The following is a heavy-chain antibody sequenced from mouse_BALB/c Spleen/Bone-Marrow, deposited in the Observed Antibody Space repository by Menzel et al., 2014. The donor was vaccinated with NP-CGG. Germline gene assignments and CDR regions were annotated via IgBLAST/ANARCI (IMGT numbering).Heavy chain of an antibody. V-gene: IGHV1-61*01. J-gene: IGHJ2*01. D-gene: IGHD4-1*01. CDR2: IHPSDSET. CDR1: GYSFTSYW. CDR3: ARRERTGINY. Sequence: QVQLQQSGAELVRPGASVKLSCKASGYSFTSYWMNWVKQRPGQGLEWIGIIHPSDSETRLNQKFKDKATLTVDKSSSTAYMQRSSPTSEDSAVYYCARRERTGINYWGQGTTLTVSS.